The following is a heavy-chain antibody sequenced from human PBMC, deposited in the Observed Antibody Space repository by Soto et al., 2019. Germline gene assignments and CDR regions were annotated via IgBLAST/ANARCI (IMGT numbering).Heavy chain of an antibody. J-gene: IGHJ6*02. CDR2: INPNSGGT. D-gene: IGHD3-10*01. CDR3: ARSEYYYGSGSYYNRLSAYYYGMDV. V-gene: IGHV1-2*04. CDR1: GYTFTGYY. Sequence: ASVKVSCKASGYTFTGYYMHWVRQAPGQGLEWMGWINPNSGGTNYAQKFQGWVTMTRDTSISTAYMELSRLRSDDTAVYYCARSEYYYGSGSYYNRLSAYYYGMDVWGQGTTVTVSS.